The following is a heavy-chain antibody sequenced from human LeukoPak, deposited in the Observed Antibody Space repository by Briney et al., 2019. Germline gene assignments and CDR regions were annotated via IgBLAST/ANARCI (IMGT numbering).Heavy chain of an antibody. J-gene: IGHJ6*02. CDR2: ISAYNGNT. D-gene: IGHD1-26*01. CDR3: ARGGHSGSYYYGMDV. Sequence: ASVKVSCKASGYTFTSYGISWVRQAPGQGLEWMGWISAYNGNTNYAQKFQGRVTMTRDTSISTAYMELSRLRSDDTAVYYCARGGHSGSYYYGMDVWGQGTTVTVSS. V-gene: IGHV1-18*01. CDR1: GYTFTSYG.